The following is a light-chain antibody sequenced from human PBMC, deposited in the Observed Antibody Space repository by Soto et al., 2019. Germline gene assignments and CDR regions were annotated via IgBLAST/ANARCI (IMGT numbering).Light chain of an antibody. CDR2: GAS. CDR1: QSLSTN. CDR3: QQYNNWPLT. V-gene: IGKV3-15*01. J-gene: IGKJ4*01. Sequence: EIVMTQSPATLSVSPGERATLSCRASQSLSTNLAWYQQKPGQAPRLLIYGASTTATGIPARFSGSGSGTEFTLTISSLQSEDFAVYYCQQYNNWPLTFGGGTKVDSK.